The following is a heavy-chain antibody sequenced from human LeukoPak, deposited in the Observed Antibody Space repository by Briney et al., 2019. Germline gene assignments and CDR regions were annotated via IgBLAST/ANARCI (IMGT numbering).Heavy chain of an antibody. Sequence: GGSLRLSCAASGFIFGSYSMNWVRQAPGKGLEWVSYISTTGSTIYYADSVKGRFTIPRDNAKNSLYLQMNSLRDEDTAVYYCARDRSSSGYYPFDYWGQGTLVTVSS. V-gene: IGHV3-48*02. J-gene: IGHJ4*02. CDR1: GFIFGSYS. D-gene: IGHD3-22*01. CDR3: ARDRSSSGYYPFDY. CDR2: ISTTGSTI.